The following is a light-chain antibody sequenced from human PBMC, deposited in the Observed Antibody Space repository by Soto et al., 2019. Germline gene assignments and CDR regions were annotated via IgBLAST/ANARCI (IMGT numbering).Light chain of an antibody. V-gene: IGKV3-11*01. CDR3: QQRSNWPPLT. CDR2: DAS. J-gene: IGKJ4*01. Sequence: EIVLTQSPATLSLSPGERATLSCRASQSVSNYLAWYQQKPGQAPRLLIYDASNRATCIPARFSGSGSGTDFTLTISSLEPEDFAVYYCQQRSNWPPLTFGGGTKVEIK. CDR1: QSVSNY.